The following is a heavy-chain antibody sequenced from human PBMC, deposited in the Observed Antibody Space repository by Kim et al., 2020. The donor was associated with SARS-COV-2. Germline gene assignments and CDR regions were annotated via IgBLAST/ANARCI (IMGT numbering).Heavy chain of an antibody. J-gene: IGHJ4*02. CDR2: ITSDGSRT. Sequence: GVSLRLSCAASGFTFSNYWMHWVRQAPGKGLAWVSLITSDGSRTNYADSVKGRFTISRDNAKNTLDLQMNGLRAEDTAVYYCARERGGGYEDYWGQGTLVTVSS. V-gene: IGHV3-74*01. CDR3: ARERGGGYEDY. CDR1: GFTFSNYW. D-gene: IGHD5-18*01.